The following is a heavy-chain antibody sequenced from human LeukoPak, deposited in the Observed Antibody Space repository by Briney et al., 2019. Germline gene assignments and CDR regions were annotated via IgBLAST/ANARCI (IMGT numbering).Heavy chain of an antibody. Sequence: ASVKVSCKASGYTFTGYYMHWVRQAPRQGLEWMGRINPNSGGTNYAEKFQGRVTMTRDTSISTAYMELSRLRSDDTAVYYCTRPYDTAMPYDWGQGTLVTVSS. D-gene: IGHD5-18*01. V-gene: IGHV1-2*06. CDR1: GYTFTGYY. CDR3: TRPYDTAMPYD. CDR2: INPNSGGT. J-gene: IGHJ4*02.